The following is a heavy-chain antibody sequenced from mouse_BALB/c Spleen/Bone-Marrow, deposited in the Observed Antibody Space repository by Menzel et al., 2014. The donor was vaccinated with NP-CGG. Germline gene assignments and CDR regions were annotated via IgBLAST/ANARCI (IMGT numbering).Heavy chain of an antibody. Sequence: EVQRVESGGGLVQPGGSLKLSCATSGFTFRDYYMYWVRQTPEKRLEWVAYISNGGGSTYYPDTVKGRFTISRDSAKNTLYLQMSRLKSEDTAMYYCARQGTLDYWGQGASVTVSS. V-gene: IGHV5-12*02. CDR3: ARQGTLDY. J-gene: IGHJ4*01. CDR1: GFTFRDYY. CDR2: ISNGGGST.